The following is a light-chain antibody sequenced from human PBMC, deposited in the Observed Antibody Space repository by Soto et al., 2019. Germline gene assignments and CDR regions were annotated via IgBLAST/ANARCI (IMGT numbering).Light chain of an antibody. J-gene: IGKJ1*01. V-gene: IGKV3-15*01. Sequence: ETVMTQSPATLSVSPGDRVTLSCRASQTVHTNLAWFQQKPGQAPKLLIYGASTRDTGVPARFTGSGSGTEFTLNISSLQSEDFAVYFCQQYNNWPPWTFGQGTKVEI. CDR2: GAS. CDR3: QQYNNWPPWT. CDR1: QTVHTN.